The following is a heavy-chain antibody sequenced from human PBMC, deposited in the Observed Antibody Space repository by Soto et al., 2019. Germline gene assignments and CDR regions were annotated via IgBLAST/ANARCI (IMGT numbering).Heavy chain of an antibody. D-gene: IGHD3-10*01. V-gene: IGHV3-66*01. CDR2: IYSGGTT. CDR1: ALTASKNY. Sequence: EVQLVESGGGLVQPGGSLRLSCAGSALTASKNYMSWVRQPRGKGLEWVSVIYSGGTTYYADSVKDRFSISRDNSKSTLYLQMDNLRAGETAVYYCARGGSGSDWDYYGMDVWGQGTTVTVSS. CDR3: ARGGSGSDWDYYGMDV. J-gene: IGHJ6*02.